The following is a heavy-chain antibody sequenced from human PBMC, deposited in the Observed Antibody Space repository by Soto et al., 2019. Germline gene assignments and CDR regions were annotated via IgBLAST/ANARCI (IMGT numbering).Heavy chain of an antibody. J-gene: IGHJ4*02. V-gene: IGHV3-23*01. CDR2: ISGSGGST. Sequence: PGGSLRLSCAASGFTFSSYAMSWVRQAPGKGLEWVSAISGSGGSTYYADSVKGRFTISRDNSKNTLYLQMNSLRAEDTAVYYCAKTRNSYCSGGSCPYYFDYWVQGTLGT. CDR1: GFTFSSYA. D-gene: IGHD2-15*01. CDR3: AKTRNSYCSGGSCPYYFDY.